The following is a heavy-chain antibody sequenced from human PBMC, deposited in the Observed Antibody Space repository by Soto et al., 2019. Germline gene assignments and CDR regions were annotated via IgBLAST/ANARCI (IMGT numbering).Heavy chain of an antibody. CDR2: INHSGST. V-gene: IGHV4-34*01. D-gene: IGHD2-2*01. CDR3: ARASRGDIVVVPAATHFDY. CDR1: GGSFSGYY. J-gene: IGHJ4*02. Sequence: SETLSLTCAVYGGSFSGYYWSWIRQPPGKGLEWIGEINHSGSTNYNPSLKSRVTISVDTSKNQFSLKLSSVTAADTAVYYCARASRGDIVVVPAATHFDYWGQGTLVTVSS.